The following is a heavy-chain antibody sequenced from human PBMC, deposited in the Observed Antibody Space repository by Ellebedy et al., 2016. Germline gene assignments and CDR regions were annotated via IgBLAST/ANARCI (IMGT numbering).Heavy chain of an antibody. CDR3: ASRSGSYPPKIDY. CDR1: GFTFSSYS. J-gene: IGHJ4*02. CDR2: ISSSSSTI. Sequence: GESLKISXAASGFTFSSYSMNWVRQAPGKGLEWVSYISSSSSTIYYADSVKGRFTISRDSAKNSLYLQMNSLRAEDTAVYYCASRSGSYPPKIDYWGQGTLVTVSS. D-gene: IGHD3-10*01. V-gene: IGHV3-48*01.